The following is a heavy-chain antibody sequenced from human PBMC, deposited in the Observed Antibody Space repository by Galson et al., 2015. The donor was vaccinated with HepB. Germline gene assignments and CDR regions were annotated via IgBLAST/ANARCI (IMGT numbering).Heavy chain of an antibody. D-gene: IGHD3-22*01. Sequence: SLRLSCAASGFTFSSYAMHWVRQAPGKGLEWVAVISYDGSNKYYADSVKGRFTISRDNSKNTLYLQMNSLRAEDTAVYYCARKSQWLLEGGVDYWGQGTLVTVSS. CDR3: ARKSQWLLEGGVDY. J-gene: IGHJ4*02. V-gene: IGHV3-30*04. CDR1: GFTFSSYA. CDR2: ISYDGSNK.